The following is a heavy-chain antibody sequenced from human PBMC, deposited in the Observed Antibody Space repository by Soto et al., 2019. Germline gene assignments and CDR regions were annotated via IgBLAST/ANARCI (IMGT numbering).Heavy chain of an antibody. D-gene: IGHD6-25*01. CDR3: ARASGVYDY. Sequence: QVQLVESGGGVVQPGRSLRLSCVASGFTFSTYGMHWVRQAPGKGLEWVAVIWSDGSNKYYADSVKGRFTISRDNSKNTLYLQMNSLRAEDTAVYYCARASGVYDYWGHGTLVTVSS. CDR1: GFTFSTYG. V-gene: IGHV3-33*01. J-gene: IGHJ4*01. CDR2: IWSDGSNK.